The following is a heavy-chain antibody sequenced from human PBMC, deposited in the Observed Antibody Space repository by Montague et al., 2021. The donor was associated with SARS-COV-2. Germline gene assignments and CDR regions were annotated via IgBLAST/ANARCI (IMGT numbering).Heavy chain of an antibody. CDR2: INHRGNT. Sequence: SETLSLTCSSLGSWYSCADRSWTRLNSSHHLDSYGDINHRGNTNNNPSLRTRVTISIDTFKNQFSLKLSSVTAADTAVYYCARGQEVYAINGDLNYWGQGTLVTVSS. CDR3: ARGQEVYAINGDLNY. V-gene: IGHV4-34*01. J-gene: IGHJ4*02. CDR1: SWYSCAD. D-gene: IGHD2-8*01.